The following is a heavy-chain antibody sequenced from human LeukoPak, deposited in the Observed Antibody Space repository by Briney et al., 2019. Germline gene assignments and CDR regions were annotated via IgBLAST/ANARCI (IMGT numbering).Heavy chain of an antibody. Sequence: PGGSLRLSCAASGFTFDDYAMHWVRQAPGKGLEWVSYISSSGGSIFYADSVKGRFTISRNNADNSLYLQMNSLRADDTAFYYCARSLGYWGPGTLVTVSS. V-gene: IGHV3-48*03. J-gene: IGHJ4*02. CDR2: ISSSGGSI. CDR3: ARSLGY. CDR1: GFTFDDYA.